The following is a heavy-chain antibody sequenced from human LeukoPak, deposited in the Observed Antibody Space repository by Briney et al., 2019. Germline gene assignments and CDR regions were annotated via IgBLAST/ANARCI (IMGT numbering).Heavy chain of an antibody. J-gene: IGHJ4*02. CDR1: GGTFSSYA. D-gene: IGHD1-26*01. CDR3: ARARVVGATTTLPPDY. CDR2: IIPIFGTA. Sequence: SVKVSCKASGGTFSSYAISWVRQAPGQGLEWMGGIIPIFGTANYAQKFQGRVTITADESTSTAYMELSSLRSEDTAVYYCARARVVGATTTLPPDYWGQGTLVTVSS. V-gene: IGHV1-69*13.